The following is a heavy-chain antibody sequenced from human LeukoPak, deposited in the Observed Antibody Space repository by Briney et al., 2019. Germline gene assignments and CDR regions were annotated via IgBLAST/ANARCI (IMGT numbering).Heavy chain of an antibody. CDR3: ARELMYSGSYYTHELGD. V-gene: IGHV1-3*01. CDR1: GYTSTSCA. J-gene: IGHJ4*02. D-gene: IGHD1-26*01. CDR2: INAGNGNT. Sequence: GASVKVSCKASGYTSTSCAMHWVRQAPGQRLEWMGWINAGNGNTKYSQKFQGRVTITRDTSASTAYMELSSLRSEDTAVYYCARELMYSGSYYTHELGDWGQGTLVTVSS.